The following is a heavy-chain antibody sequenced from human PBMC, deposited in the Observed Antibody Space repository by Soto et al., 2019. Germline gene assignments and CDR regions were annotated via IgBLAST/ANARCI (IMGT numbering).Heavy chain of an antibody. Sequence: AVKGYWKAAGGTFSSYAGCWVLQAPGQGLEWMGGIIPIFGTTNYAQKFQDRVTITADKSTSTAYMELSSLRSEDTAVYYCARSRGPTYYHDSSGYDFDYWGQGTLVTVYS. CDR3: ARSRGPTYYHDSSGYDFDY. V-gene: IGHV1-69*06. CDR2: IIPIFGTT. J-gene: IGHJ4*02. CDR1: GGTFSSYA. D-gene: IGHD3-22*01.